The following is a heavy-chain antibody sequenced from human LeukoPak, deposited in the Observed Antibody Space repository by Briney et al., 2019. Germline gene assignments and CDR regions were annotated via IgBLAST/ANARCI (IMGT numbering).Heavy chain of an antibody. J-gene: IGHJ4*02. V-gene: IGHV1-18*01. CDR2: ISAYNGNT. CDR3: ASGNTIGGSWIQLWLDY. Sequence: ASVKVSCKASGYTFTSYGISWVRQAPGQGLEWMGWISAYNGNTNYAQKLQGRVTMTTDTSTSTAYMELRSLRSDDTAVYYCASGNTIGGSWIQLWLDYWGQGTLVTVSS. D-gene: IGHD5-18*01. CDR1: GYTFTSYG.